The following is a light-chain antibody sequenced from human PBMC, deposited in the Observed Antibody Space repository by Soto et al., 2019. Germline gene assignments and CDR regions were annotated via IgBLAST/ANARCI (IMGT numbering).Light chain of an antibody. V-gene: IGLV4-69*01. CDR1: SGHSSYA. CDR2: LNSDDSH. Sequence: QYVLTQSPSASASLGASVKLTCTLSSGHSSYAIAWHQQQPEKGPRYLMKLNSDDSHSKGDGIPDRFSGSSSGAERYLTISSLQSEDEADYYCQTWGTGIQVFGGGTKLTVL. J-gene: IGLJ3*02. CDR3: QTWGTGIQV.